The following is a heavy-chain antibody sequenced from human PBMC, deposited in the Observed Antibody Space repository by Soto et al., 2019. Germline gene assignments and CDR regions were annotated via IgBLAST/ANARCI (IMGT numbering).Heavy chain of an antibody. CDR2: IYYSGST. D-gene: IGHD2-8*02. CDR1: GGSISSGDYY. Sequence: QVQLQESGPGLVKPSQTLSLTCTVSGGSISSGDYYWGWIRQPPGKGLEWIGYIYYSGSTYYNAALRGRVNISVDSSKNQCSLKLSSVTAADTAVYDCDSRPPAVRTDEHWGQGTLVIVSS. V-gene: IGHV4-30-4*01. J-gene: IGHJ1*01. CDR3: DSRPPAVRTDEH.